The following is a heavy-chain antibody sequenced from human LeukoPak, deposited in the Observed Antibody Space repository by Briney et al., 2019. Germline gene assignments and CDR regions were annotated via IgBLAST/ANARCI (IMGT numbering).Heavy chain of an antibody. D-gene: IGHD6-19*01. V-gene: IGHV1-18*01. CDR1: GYSFTHYG. Sequence: ASVKVSCKTSGYSFTHYGISWVRQAPGQGLEWMGWISAYNGNTNYAQKLQGRVTMTTDTSTSTAYMELRSLRSDDTAVYYCARDPIAVAGAHYFDYWGQGTLVTVSS. CDR3: ARDPIAVAGAHYFDY. J-gene: IGHJ4*02. CDR2: ISAYNGNT.